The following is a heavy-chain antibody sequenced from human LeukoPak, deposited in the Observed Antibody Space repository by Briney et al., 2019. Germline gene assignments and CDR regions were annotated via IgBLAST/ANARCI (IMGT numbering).Heavy chain of an antibody. D-gene: IGHD3-3*01. J-gene: IGHJ3*02. Sequence: PSETLSLTCSVSGGSISSYSWCWLRQPAGKGLEWIGRIYTSGSTNYNPSLKSRVTMPVDTSKNQFSLKLSSVTAADTAVYYCARDFEDEWPRNDAFDIWGQGTMVTVSS. CDR2: IYTSGST. CDR1: GGSISSYS. CDR3: ARDFEDEWPRNDAFDI. V-gene: IGHV4-4*07.